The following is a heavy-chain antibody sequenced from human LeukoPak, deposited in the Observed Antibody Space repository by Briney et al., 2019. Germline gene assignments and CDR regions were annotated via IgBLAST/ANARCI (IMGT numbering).Heavy chain of an antibody. J-gene: IGHJ5*02. CDR1: GFTFSPYW. CDR2: INRDGTST. CDR3: TRHQTAGVGENWFDP. D-gene: IGHD3-10*01. V-gene: IGHV3-74*01. Sequence: GGSLRLSCAASGFTFSPYWMHWVRQTPGKGLMWVSRINRDGTSTTYADSVRGRFTISRDNALNTLYLQMNSLRTDDTAVYYCTRHQTAGVGENWFDPWGQGTLVTVSS.